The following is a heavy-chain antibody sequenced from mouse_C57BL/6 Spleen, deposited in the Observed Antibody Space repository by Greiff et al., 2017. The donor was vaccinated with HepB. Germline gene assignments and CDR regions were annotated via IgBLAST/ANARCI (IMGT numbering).Heavy chain of an antibody. CDR3: TRRDDPFAY. Sequence: LVESGAELVRPGASVTLSCKASGYTFTDYEMHWVKQTPVHGLEWIGAIDPETGGTAYNQKFKGKAILTADKSSSTAYMELRSLTSEDSAVYYCTRRDDPFAYWGQGTLVTVSA. J-gene: IGHJ3*01. V-gene: IGHV1-15*01. CDR1: GYTFTDYE. D-gene: IGHD2-3*01. CDR2: IDPETGGT.